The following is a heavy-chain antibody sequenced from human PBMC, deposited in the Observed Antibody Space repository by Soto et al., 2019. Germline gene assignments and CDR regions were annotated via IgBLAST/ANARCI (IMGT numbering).Heavy chain of an antibody. Sequence: GGSLRRSCVASGFTFSDYGMAWVCQSPGKGLEWVSSISGSGVSTYYADSVKGRFTISRDNSKNTVFLQMNSLRAEDTAVYYCAKDHGMDVWGQG. J-gene: IGHJ6*02. CDR3: AKDHGMDV. CDR2: ISGSGVST. V-gene: IGHV3-23*01. CDR1: GFTFSDYG.